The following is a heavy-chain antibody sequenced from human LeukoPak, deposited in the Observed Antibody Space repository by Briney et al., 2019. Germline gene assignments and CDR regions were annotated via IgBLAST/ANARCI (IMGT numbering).Heavy chain of an antibody. V-gene: IGHV3-23*01. CDR1: GFTFSNNA. Sequence: GGSLRLSYAASGFTFSNNAMSWVRQAPGKGLEWVSVISGSGRNSYYADSVKGRFTTSRDNSKDMVYLQMNSLKVEDTATYYCGKEGGAWGQGTKVTVSS. J-gene: IGHJ5*02. CDR2: ISGSGRNS. CDR3: GKEGGA. D-gene: IGHD3-16*01.